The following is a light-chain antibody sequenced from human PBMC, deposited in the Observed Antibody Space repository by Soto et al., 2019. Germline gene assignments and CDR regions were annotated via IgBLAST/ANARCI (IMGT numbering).Light chain of an antibody. Sequence: DIQMTQSPATLSASVGDSVSITCRASQSIAQWLAWYQQRPGKPPKLLLYKASTLDSGVPSRFSASGSGTEFTLTISSLQHDDFASYYCQQYHSYPYTFGQGTKLEIK. J-gene: IGKJ2*01. V-gene: IGKV1-5*03. CDR2: KAS. CDR1: QSIAQW. CDR3: QQYHSYPYT.